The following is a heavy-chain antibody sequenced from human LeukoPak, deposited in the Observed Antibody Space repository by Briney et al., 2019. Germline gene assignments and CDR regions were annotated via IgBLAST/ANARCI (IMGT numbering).Heavy chain of an antibody. Sequence: PSETLSLTCTVSGGSISSYYWSWIRQPPGKGLEWIGYIYYSGSTNYNPSLKSRVTISVDTSKNQFSLKLSSVTAADTAVYYCARDRVDYSYDYYGMDVWGQGTTVTVSS. CDR3: ARDRVDYSYDYYGMDV. J-gene: IGHJ6*02. V-gene: IGHV4-59*01. CDR1: GGSISSYY. CDR2: IYYSGST. D-gene: IGHD4-11*01.